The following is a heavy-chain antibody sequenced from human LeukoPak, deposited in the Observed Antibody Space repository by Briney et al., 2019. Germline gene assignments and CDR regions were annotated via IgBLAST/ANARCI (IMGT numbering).Heavy chain of an antibody. J-gene: IGHJ4*02. CDR2: IYYSGST. Sequence: SETLSLTCTVSGGSISSGGYYWSWIRQHPGKGLEWIGYIYYSGSTYYNPSLKSRVTISVDTSKNQFSLKLSSVTAADTAVYYCAKEPHTYYDFWSGYFWGQGTLVTVSS. CDR3: AKEPHTYYDFWSGYF. D-gene: IGHD3-3*01. V-gene: IGHV4-31*03. CDR1: GGSISSGGYY.